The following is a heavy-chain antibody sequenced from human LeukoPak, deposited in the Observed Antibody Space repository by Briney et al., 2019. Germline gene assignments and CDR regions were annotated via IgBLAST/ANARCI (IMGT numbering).Heavy chain of an antibody. J-gene: IGHJ4*02. V-gene: IGHV3-30*03. CDR1: GFTFSSYG. CDR3: VRDSGGSYYEMSIPQY. CDR2: ISYDGSID. D-gene: IGHD1-26*01. Sequence: QAGGSLRLSCAASGFTFSSYGMHWVRQAPGKGLEWVAVISYDGSIDYYADSVKGRFTISRDNSMNTLYLQMNSLRVEDTAVYYCVRDSGGSYYEMSIPQYWGQGVLVAVSS.